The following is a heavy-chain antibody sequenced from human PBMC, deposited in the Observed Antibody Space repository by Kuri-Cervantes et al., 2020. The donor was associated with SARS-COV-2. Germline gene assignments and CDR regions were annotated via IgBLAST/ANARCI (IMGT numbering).Heavy chain of an antibody. CDR1: GGTFSSYA. CDR3: AFPISGWYGGAFDI. J-gene: IGHJ3*02. V-gene: IGHV3-7*01. D-gene: IGHD6-19*01. Sequence: SCKASGGTFSSYAISWVRQAPGKGLEWVANIKQDGSEKYYVDSVKGRFTISRGNAKNSLYLQMNSLRAEDTAVYYCAFPISGWYGGAFDIWGQGTMVTVSS. CDR2: IKQDGSEK.